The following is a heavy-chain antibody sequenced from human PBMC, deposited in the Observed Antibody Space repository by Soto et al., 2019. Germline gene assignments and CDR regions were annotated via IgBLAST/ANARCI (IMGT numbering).Heavy chain of an antibody. CDR2: IIPIFGTA. V-gene: IGHV1-69*13. J-gene: IGHJ4*02. Sequence: SVKVSCKASGGTFSSYAISWVRQAPGQGLEWMGGIIPIFGTANYAQKFQGRVTITADESTSTAYMELSSLRSEDTAVYYCARAVAGTDCVDYWGQGTLVTVSS. D-gene: IGHD6-19*01. CDR3: ARAVAGTDCVDY. CDR1: GGTFSSYA.